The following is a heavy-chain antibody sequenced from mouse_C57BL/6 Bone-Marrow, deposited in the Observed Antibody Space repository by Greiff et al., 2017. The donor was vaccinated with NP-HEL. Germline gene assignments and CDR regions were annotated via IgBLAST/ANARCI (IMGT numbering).Heavy chain of an antibody. D-gene: IGHD2-1*01. CDR2: IHPNSGST. J-gene: IGHJ2*01. V-gene: IGHV1-64*01. Sequence: QVQLQQPGAELVKPGASVKLSCKASGYTFTSYWMHWVKQRPGQGLEWIGMIHPNSGSTNYNEKFKSKATLTVDKSSSTAYMQLSSLTAEDAAVDYCAREGAYGKDYWGQGTTLTVSS. CDR1: GYTFTSYW. CDR3: AREGAYGKDY.